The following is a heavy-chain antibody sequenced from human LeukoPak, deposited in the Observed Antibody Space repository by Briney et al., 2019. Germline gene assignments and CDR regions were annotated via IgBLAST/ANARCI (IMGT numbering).Heavy chain of an antibody. CDR3: ARLVTRRIAVAGRYFDY. CDR2: INTNTGNP. J-gene: IGHJ4*02. V-gene: IGHV7-4-1*02. CDR1: GYTFTSYA. D-gene: IGHD6-19*01. Sequence: ASVKVSCKASGYTFTSYAMNWVRQAPGQGLEWMGWINTNTGNPTYAQGFTGRFVFSLDTSVSTAYLQISSLKAEDTAVYYCARLVTRRIAVAGRYFDYWGQGTLVTVSS.